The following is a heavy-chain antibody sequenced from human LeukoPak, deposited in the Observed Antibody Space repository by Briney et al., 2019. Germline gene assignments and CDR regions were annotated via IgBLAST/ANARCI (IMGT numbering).Heavy chain of an antibody. CDR1: GYTFTGYY. J-gene: IGHJ6*03. CDR3: AIVPAATRYYYYYYMDV. V-gene: IGHV1-2*02. D-gene: IGHD2-2*01. CDR2: INPNSGGT. Sequence: GASVKVSCKASGYTFTGYYMHWVRQAPGQGLEWMGWINPNSGGTNYAQKFQGRVTMTRDTSISTAYMELSRLRSDDTAVYYCAIVPAATRYYYYYYMDVWGKGTTVTVSS.